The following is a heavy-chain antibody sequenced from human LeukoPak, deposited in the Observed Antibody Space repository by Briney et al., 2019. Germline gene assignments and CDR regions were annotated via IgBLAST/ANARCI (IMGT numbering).Heavy chain of an antibody. J-gene: IGHJ6*03. V-gene: IGHV1-46*01. CDR1: GYTFTSYY. Sequence: ASVTVSFKASGYTFTSYYMHWVRQAPGQGLEWMGMINPSGGSTSYAQKFQGRVTMTRDMSTSTVYMELSSLRSEDTAVYYCASGRDFWSGSYHYYMDVWGKGTTVTVSS. CDR3: ASGRDFWSGSYHYYMDV. CDR2: INPSGGST. D-gene: IGHD3-3*01.